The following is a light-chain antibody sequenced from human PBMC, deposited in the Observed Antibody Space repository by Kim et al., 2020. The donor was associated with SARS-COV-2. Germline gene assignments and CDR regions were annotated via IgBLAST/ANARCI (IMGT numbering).Light chain of an antibody. CDR2: SND. Sequence: QAVLNQPPSASGTPGQRVTISCSGSSSNIGNNTVNWYKQLPGTAPRLLIYSNDERPSGVPDRFSGSKSGTSASLAISGLQSEDEANYYCAAWDDSLNGWVFGGGTQLTVL. CDR3: AAWDDSLNGWV. CDR1: SSNIGNNT. V-gene: IGLV1-44*01. J-gene: IGLJ3*02.